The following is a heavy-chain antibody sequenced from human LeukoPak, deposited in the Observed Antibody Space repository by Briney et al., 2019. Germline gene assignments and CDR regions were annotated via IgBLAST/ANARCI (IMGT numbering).Heavy chain of an antibody. CDR3: AKAYYYDSSGYYYARYFQH. CDR1: GFTFSSYA. Sequence: PGGSLRLSCAASGFTFSSYAMSWVRQAPGKGLEWVSAISGSGGSTYYADSVKGRFTISRDNSKNTMYLQMNSLRAEDTAVYYCAKAYYYDSSGYYYARYFQHWGQGTLVTVSS. CDR2: ISGSGGST. D-gene: IGHD3-22*01. J-gene: IGHJ1*01. V-gene: IGHV3-23*01.